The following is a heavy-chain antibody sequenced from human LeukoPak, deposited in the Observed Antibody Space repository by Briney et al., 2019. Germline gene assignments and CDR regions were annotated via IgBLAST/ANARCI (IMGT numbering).Heavy chain of an antibody. CDR1: GYTFTGYY. Sequence: ASVKVSCKASGYTFTGYYMHWVRQAPGQGLEWMGWINPNSGGTNYAQKFQGRVTMTRDTSISTAYMELSRLRSDDTAVYYGANYDFWSGYYVTWGQGTLVTISS. CDR2: INPNSGGT. J-gene: IGHJ5*02. CDR3: ANYDFWSGYYVT. D-gene: IGHD3-3*01. V-gene: IGHV1-2*02.